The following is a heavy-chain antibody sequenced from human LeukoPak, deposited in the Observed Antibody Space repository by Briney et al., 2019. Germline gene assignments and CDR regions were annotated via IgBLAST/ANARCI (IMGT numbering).Heavy chain of an antibody. CDR1: GGSISSSSYY. CDR2: IYYSGST. CDR3: ARRPRAAAGTGLFGY. V-gene: IGHV4-39*01. J-gene: IGHJ4*02. Sequence: SETLSLTCTVSGGSISSSSYYWGWIRQPPGKGLEWIGSIYYSGSTYYNPSLKSRVTISVDTSKNQFSLKLSSVTAADMAVYYCARRPRAAAGTGLFGYWGQGTLVTVSS. D-gene: IGHD6-13*01.